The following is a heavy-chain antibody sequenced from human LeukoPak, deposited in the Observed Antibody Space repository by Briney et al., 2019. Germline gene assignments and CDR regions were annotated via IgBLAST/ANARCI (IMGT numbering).Heavy chain of an antibody. D-gene: IGHD3-10*01. CDR2: ISGDGTRT. CDR1: GFSFSSYA. Sequence: GGSLRLSCAASGFSFSSYAMTWARQAPVKGLEWVSAISGDGTRTYYADSVKGRFTISRDNSKNTLYLEMGSLRVEDTAIYYCAKDSLLWFGESQIYYYYGMDVWGQGTTVTVSS. CDR3: AKDSLLWFGESQIYYYYGMDV. V-gene: IGHV3-23*01. J-gene: IGHJ6*02.